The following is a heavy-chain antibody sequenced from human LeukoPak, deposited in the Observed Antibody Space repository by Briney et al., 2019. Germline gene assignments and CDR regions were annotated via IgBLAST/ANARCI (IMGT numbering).Heavy chain of an antibody. Sequence: GGSLRLSCAASGFTFSSYSMNWVRQAPGKGLEWVSSISSGRTSIYYADSVKGRFTISRDNAKNSLYLQMNSLRAEDTAVYYCAELGITMIGGVWGKGTTVTISS. CDR1: GFTFSSYS. D-gene: IGHD3-10*02. CDR3: AELGITMIGGV. J-gene: IGHJ6*04. CDR2: ISSGRTSI. V-gene: IGHV3-21*01.